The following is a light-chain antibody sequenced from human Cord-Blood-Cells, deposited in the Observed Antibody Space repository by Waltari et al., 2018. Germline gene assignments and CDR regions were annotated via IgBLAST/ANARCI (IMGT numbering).Light chain of an antibody. CDR1: QSISSY. V-gene: IGKV1-39*01. CDR2: AAS. CDR3: QQSYGTPT. Sequence: DIQMTQSPSSLSASVGDRVTITCRASQSISSYLNWYQQKPGKAPKLLIYAASSLQSGVPSRFSGSGSGTDFTLTISSLQPEEFATYYCQQSYGTPTFGGGTKVEIK. J-gene: IGKJ4*01.